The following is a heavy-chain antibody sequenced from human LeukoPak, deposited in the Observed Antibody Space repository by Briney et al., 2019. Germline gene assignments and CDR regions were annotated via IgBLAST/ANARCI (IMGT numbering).Heavy chain of an antibody. CDR2: IRYDGSNK. CDR1: GFTFSSYG. V-gene: IGHV3-30*02. CDR3: ARESELLHDYFDY. D-gene: IGHD1-26*01. Sequence: PGGSLRLSCAASGFTFSSYGMSWVRQAPGKGLEWVAFIRYDGSNKYYADSVKGRFTISRDNSKNTLYLQMNSLRAEDTAVYYCARESELLHDYFDYWGQGTLVTVSS. J-gene: IGHJ4*02.